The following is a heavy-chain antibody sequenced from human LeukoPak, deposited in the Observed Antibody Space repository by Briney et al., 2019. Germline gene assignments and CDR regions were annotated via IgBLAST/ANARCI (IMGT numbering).Heavy chain of an antibody. V-gene: IGHV3-7*01. CDR2: IKQDGSEK. CDR1: GFTFSSYL. CDR3: ARDLDGFDP. J-gene: IGHJ5*02. Sequence: QTGGSLRLSCAASGFTFSSYLMSWVRQAPGKGLEWVANIKQDGSEKYYVDSVKGRFTISRDNAKNSLYLQMNSLRAEDTAVYYCARDLDGFDPWGQGTLVTVSS.